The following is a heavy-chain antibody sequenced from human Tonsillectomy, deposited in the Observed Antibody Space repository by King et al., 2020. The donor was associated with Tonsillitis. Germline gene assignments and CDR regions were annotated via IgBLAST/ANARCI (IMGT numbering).Heavy chain of an antibody. D-gene: IGHD3-9*01. J-gene: IGHJ6*03. Sequence: QLVQSGAEVKKPGSSVKVSCKASGGPFSSYAISWVRQAPGQGLEWMGGIIPIFDTANYAQKFQGRVTITADKSTTTAYMELRSLRFADTAVYFCARARDSSTFRYFNYMDVWGKGTTVTVSS. CDR2: IIPIFDTA. V-gene: IGHV1-69*06. CDR3: ARARDSSTFRYFNYMDV. CDR1: GGPFSSYA.